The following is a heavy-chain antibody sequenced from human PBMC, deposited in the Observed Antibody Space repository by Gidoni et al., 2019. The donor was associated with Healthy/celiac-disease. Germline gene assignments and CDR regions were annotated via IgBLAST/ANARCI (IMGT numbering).Heavy chain of an antibody. D-gene: IGHD1-26*01. CDR3: ATNSGTDPPRAFDI. J-gene: IGHJ3*02. V-gene: IGHV3-30-3*01. Sequence: QVQLVESGGGVVQPGRSLRLSCAASGFTFSSYAMHGVRQAPGKGLEWVAVISYDGSNKYYADSVKGRFTISRDNSKNPLYLQMNSLRAEDTAVYYCATNSGTDPPRAFDIWGQGTMVTVSS. CDR1: GFTFSSYA. CDR2: ISYDGSNK.